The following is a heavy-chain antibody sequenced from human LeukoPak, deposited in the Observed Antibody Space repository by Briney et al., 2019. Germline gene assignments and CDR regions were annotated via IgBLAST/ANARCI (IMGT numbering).Heavy chain of an antibody. Sequence: GESLKISCKASGYRFTTDYIGWVRQMPGKGLEWMGIIYPDDSETNYSPSFQGQVTISADKSINTAYLQWSSLKASDSAMYYCGRRGVDFWGQGTLVTVSS. CDR2: IYPDDSET. J-gene: IGHJ4*02. V-gene: IGHV5-51*01. CDR3: GRRGVDF. CDR1: GYRFTTDY.